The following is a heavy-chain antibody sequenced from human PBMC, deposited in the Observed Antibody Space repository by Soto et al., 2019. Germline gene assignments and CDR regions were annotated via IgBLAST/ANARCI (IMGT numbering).Heavy chain of an antibody. D-gene: IGHD5-12*01. Sequence: GGSLRLSCAASGFTFNTYNMNWVRLAPGKGLEWISYITSSSSTIYYADSVKGRFTISRDNAKNSLYLQMNSLRADDTAVYYCARDVGGLMATIDYWGQGTLVTVSS. J-gene: IGHJ4*02. CDR2: ITSSSSTI. CDR3: ARDVGGLMATIDY. CDR1: GFTFNTYN. V-gene: IGHV3-48*01.